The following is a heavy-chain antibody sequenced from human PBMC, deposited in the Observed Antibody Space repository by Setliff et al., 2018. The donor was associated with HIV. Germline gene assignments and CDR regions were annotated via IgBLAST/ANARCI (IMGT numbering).Heavy chain of an antibody. J-gene: IGHJ3*02. CDR3: ARQPHDFDSSGYYRDAFDI. V-gene: IGHV4-39*01. Sequence: SETLSLTCTVSGGSISSSRYYWGWIRQPPGKGLEWIASIYFSGNTRYNPSLKSRVTISVDTSKNQFPLKLRSVTASDTAVYYCARQPHDFDSSGYYRDAFDIWGQGTMVTVSS. CDR1: GGSISSSRYY. D-gene: IGHD3-22*01. CDR2: IYFSGNT.